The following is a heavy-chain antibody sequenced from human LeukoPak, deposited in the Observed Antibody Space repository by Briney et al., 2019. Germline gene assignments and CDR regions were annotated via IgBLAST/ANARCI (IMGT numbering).Heavy chain of an antibody. Sequence: SETLSLTCTVSGYSISSGYYWGWIRQPPGKGLEWIGSIFRSGTTYYNPSLRSRVTMSVDTSKNQFSLKLSSVTAADTAVYYCARETSQKGAHYMDVWGKGTTVTISS. V-gene: IGHV4-38-2*02. CDR1: GYSISSGYY. CDR3: ARETSQKGAHYMDV. J-gene: IGHJ6*03. D-gene: IGHD3-16*01. CDR2: IFRSGTT.